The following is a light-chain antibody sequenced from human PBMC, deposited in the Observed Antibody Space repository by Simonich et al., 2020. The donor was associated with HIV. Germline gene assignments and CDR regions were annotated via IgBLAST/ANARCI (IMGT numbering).Light chain of an antibody. CDR1: SGHSNYA. CDR2: VNSYGSH. CDR3: QTWGTGIHVV. J-gene: IGLJ2*01. Sequence: QLVLTQSPSASASLGASVKLTCTLSSGHSNYAIAWHQQQPEKGPRYWMKVNSYGSHTKGDGIPDRFSGSSSGAERYLTISSLQSEDEADYYCQTWGTGIHVVFGGGTKLTVL. V-gene: IGLV4-69*01.